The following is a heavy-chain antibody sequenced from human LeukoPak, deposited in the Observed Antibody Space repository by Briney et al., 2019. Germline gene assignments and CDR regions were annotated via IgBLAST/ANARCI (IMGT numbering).Heavy chain of an antibody. D-gene: IGHD3-10*01. CDR3: AKTVWFGADYFDY. Sequence: GGSLRLSCATSGFSFSNYVMSWVRQAPGKGLEWVSSISGSGDITYYADSVKGRFTISRDNSKNTLYLQMNSLRAEDTAVYYCAKTVWFGADYFDYWGQGTLVTVSS. V-gene: IGHV3-23*01. J-gene: IGHJ4*02. CDR1: GFSFSNYV. CDR2: ISGSGDIT.